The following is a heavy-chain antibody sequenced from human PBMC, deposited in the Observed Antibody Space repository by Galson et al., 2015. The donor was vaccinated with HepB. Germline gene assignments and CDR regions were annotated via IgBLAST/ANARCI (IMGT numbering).Heavy chain of an antibody. Sequence: SLRLSCAASGFTFSSYGMHWVRQAPGKGLEWVAVISYDGSNKYYADSVKGRFTISRDNSKNTLYLQMNSLRAVDTAVYYCAKEGRQQKYYDSPSPSGMDVWGQGTTVTVSS. D-gene: IGHD3-22*01. CDR2: ISYDGSNK. CDR3: AKEGRQQKYYDSPSPSGMDV. V-gene: IGHV3-30*18. CDR1: GFTFSSYG. J-gene: IGHJ6*02.